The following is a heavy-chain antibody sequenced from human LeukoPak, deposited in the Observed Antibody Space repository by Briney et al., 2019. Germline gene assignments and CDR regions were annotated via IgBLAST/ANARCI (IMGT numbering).Heavy chain of an antibody. CDR1: GFTFSSYG. CDR2: IWYDGSNK. CDR3: ASLTDALIDY. Sequence: GRSLRLSCAASGFTFSSYGMHWVRQAPGKGLEWVAVIWYDGSNKYYADSVKGRFTISRDNSKNTLYLQMNSLRAEDTAVYYCASLTDALIDYRGQGTLVTVSS. V-gene: IGHV3-33*01. J-gene: IGHJ4*02. D-gene: IGHD7-27*01.